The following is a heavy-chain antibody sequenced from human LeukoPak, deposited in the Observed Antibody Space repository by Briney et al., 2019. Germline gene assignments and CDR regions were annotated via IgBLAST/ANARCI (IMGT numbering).Heavy chain of an antibody. CDR2: IYPRDGST. J-gene: IGHJ4*02. CDR1: GYTFTSNY. CDR3: ARDQEGFDY. Sequence: ASVKVSCKASGYTFTSNYIHWVRQAPGQGLEWMGMIYPRDGSTSYAQKFQGRVTVTRDTSASTVHMELSGLRSEDTAVYYCARDQEGFDYWGQGTLVTVSS. V-gene: IGHV1-46*01.